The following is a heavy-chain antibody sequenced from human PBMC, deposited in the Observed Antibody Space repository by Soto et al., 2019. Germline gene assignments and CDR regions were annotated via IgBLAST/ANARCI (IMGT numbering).Heavy chain of an antibody. Sequence: SETLSLTCTVSGGSISSSSYYWGWIRQPPGKGLEWIGSIYYSGSTYYNPSLKSRVTISVDTSKNQFSLKLSSVTAADTAVYYCACIFSGGYGYGFYYYGMDVWGQGTTAT. J-gene: IGHJ6*02. D-gene: IGHD5-18*01. V-gene: IGHV4-39*01. CDR1: GGSISSSSYY. CDR2: IYYSGST. CDR3: ACIFSGGYGYGFYYYGMDV.